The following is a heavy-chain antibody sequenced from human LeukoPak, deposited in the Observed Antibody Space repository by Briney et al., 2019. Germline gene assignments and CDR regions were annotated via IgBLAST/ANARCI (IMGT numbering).Heavy chain of an antibody. CDR2: IYYSGST. CDR1: GGSISSSSYY. D-gene: IGHD1-26*01. V-gene: IGHV4-39*07. CDR3: AGIGGATNI. Sequence: SETLSLTCTVSGGSISSSSYYWGWIRQPPGKGLEWIGSIYYSGSTYYNPSLKSRVTISVDTSKNQFSLKLSSVTAADTAVYHCAGIGGATNIWGQGTLVTVSS. J-gene: IGHJ4*02.